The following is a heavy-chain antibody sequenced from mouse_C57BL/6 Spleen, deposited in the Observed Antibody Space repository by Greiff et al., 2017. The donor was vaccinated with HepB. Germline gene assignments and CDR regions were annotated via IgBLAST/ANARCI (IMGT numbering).Heavy chain of an antibody. CDR2: IYPGDGDT. CDR3: ARSGYDGGFAY. D-gene: IGHD2-2*01. Sequence: VQLQQSGPELVKPGASVKISCKASSYAFSSSWMNWVKQRPGKGLEWIGRIYPGDGDTNYNGKFKGKATLTADKSSSTAYMQLSSLTSEDSAVYFGARSGYDGGFAYWGQGTLVTVSA. CDR1: SYAFSSSW. J-gene: IGHJ3*01. V-gene: IGHV1-82*01.